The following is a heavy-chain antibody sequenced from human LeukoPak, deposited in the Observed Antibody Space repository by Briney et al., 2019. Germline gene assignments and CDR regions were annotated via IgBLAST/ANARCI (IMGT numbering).Heavy chain of an antibody. CDR3: ARNYGDYLFDY. J-gene: IGHJ4*02. V-gene: IGHV4-61*02. D-gene: IGHD4-17*01. CDR1: GGSISSGSYY. CDR2: IYTSGST. Sequence: LSLTCTVSGGSISSGSYYWSWIRQPAGKGLEWIGRIYTSGSTNYNPSLKSRVTISVNTSKDQFSLKLSSVTAADTAVYYCARNYGDYLFDYWGQGTLVTVSS.